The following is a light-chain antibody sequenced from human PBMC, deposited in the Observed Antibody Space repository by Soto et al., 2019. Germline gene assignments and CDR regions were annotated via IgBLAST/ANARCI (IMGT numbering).Light chain of an antibody. Sequence: QSALTQPASVSGSPGQSITISCSGTRSDSGSYNYVAWYQQFPGKTPKILIYDVTKRPSGVPDRFSGSKSGYTASLTVSGLQAEDEADYYCSSFAGGNIYVFGTGTKVTVL. CDR1: RSDSGSYNY. CDR2: DVT. CDR3: SSFAGGNIYV. V-gene: IGLV2-8*01. J-gene: IGLJ1*01.